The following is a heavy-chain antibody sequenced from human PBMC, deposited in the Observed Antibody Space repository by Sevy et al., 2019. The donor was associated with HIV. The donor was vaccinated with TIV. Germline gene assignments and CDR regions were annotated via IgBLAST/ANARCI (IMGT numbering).Heavy chain of an antibody. V-gene: IGHV1-2*02. D-gene: IGHD7-27*01. CDR1: GYTFTGHY. Sequence: ASVKVSCKASGYTFTGHYLHWVRQAPGRGLEWMGWIDPISAGTNYAQKFKGRVTMARETSISTAYMELIGLRFDDTAMYYCVRIRFQTGAFGSWGQGTLVTVSS. CDR2: IDPISAGT. CDR3: VRIRFQTGAFGS. J-gene: IGHJ4*02.